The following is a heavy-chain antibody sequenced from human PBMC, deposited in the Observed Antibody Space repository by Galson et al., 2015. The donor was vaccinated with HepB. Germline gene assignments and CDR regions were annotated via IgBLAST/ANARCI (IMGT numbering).Heavy chain of an antibody. CDR1: GGTFSSYA. D-gene: IGHD7-27*01. V-gene: IGHV1-69*04. J-gene: IGHJ6*02. Sequence: SVKVSCKASGGTFSSYAISWVRQAPGQGLEWMGRSVPVLDVANYAQSFQGRVTITADKSTNTAYMELSRLRSEDTAVYYCARARDAGDYLFYSFRLDVWGQGTQVNLS. CDR3: ARARDAGDYLFYSFRLDV. CDR2: SVPVLDVA.